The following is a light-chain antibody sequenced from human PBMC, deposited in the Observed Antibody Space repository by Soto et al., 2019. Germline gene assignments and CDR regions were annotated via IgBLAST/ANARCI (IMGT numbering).Light chain of an antibody. CDR2: GAS. J-gene: IGKJ1*01. CDR3: QQYGSSAWT. Sequence: EIVLTQSPGTLSLSPGERATLSCRASQSVSSNYLAWYQQKPGQAPRLLIYGASSSAPGIPDRFSGSGSGTVITLTIRRLEPKPLAVYYSQQYGSSAWTFGQGTKMEMK. V-gene: IGKV3-20*01. CDR1: QSVSSNY.